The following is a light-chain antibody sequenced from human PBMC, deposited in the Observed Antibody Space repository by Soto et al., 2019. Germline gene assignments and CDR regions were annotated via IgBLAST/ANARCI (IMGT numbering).Light chain of an antibody. CDR1: QGIDTS. J-gene: IGKJ5*01. CDR2: AAS. Sequence: ILLTQSPSSLSASVVDIVTITCRASQGIDTSLAWYQQKPGKAPKLLIYAASNFQSGVPSRFSGSGSGTHFTLTISSLQPEDFATYYCQQLHGYPITFGQGTRLEIK. V-gene: IGKV1-9*01. CDR3: QQLHGYPIT.